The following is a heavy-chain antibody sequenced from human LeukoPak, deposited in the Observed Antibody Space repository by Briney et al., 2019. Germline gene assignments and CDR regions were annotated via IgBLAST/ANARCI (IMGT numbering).Heavy chain of an antibody. D-gene: IGHD3-22*01. CDR2: IWYDGSNK. CDR1: GFTFSSYG. CDR3: ARDQRTYYYDSREKKTSLYFDY. Sequence: GRSLRLSRAASGFTFSSYGMHWVRQAPGKGLEWVAVIWYDGSNKYYADSVKGRFTISRDNSKNTLYLQMNSLRAEDTAVYYCARDQRTYYYDSREKKTSLYFDYWGQGTLVTVSS. J-gene: IGHJ4*02. V-gene: IGHV3-33*01.